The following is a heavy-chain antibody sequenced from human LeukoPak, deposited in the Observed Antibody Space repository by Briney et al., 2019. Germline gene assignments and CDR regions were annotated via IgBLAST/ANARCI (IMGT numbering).Heavy chain of an antibody. V-gene: IGHV1-69*04. CDR1: GGSFSTYV. CDR2: IIPVLGVS. CDR3: TREEDWAAAAASFDY. J-gene: IGHJ4*02. D-gene: IGHD6-13*01. Sequence: SVKVSCKASGGSFSTYVLTWVRQAPGQGLEWMGRIIPVLGVSNFAQKFQGRVAITADKSTNTAHMELSRLESGDTAVYYCTREEDWAAAAASFDYWGQGTLVTVSS.